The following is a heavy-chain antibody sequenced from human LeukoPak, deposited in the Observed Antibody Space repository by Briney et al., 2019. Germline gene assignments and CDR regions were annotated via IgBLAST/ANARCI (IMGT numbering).Heavy chain of an antibody. Sequence: GGSLRLSCAASGFTFSSYAMSWVRQAPGKGLEWVSAISGSGGSTYYADSVKGRFTISRDNSKNTLYLQMNSLRAEDTAVYYCAKETANPYCSGGSCDLDYWGQGTLVTVSS. CDR1: GFTFSSYA. D-gene: IGHD2-15*01. J-gene: IGHJ4*02. CDR3: AKETANPYCSGGSCDLDY. V-gene: IGHV3-23*01. CDR2: ISGSGGST.